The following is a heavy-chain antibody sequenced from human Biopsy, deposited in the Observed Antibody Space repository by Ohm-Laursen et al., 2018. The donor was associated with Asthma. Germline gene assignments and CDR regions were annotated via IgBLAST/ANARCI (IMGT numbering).Heavy chain of an antibody. J-gene: IGHJ6*02. V-gene: IGHV3-48*04. CDR2: ISSSGSTT. Sequence: SLRLSCAASGFTFSGYTMNWVRQAPGKGLEWVSSISSSGSTTYPAESVKGRFTISRDNAQKSLFLQMGSLRAEDTAIYYCARVFESSEGGPFYHFGLDVWGQGTTVAVSS. CDR3: ARVFESSEGGPFYHFGLDV. D-gene: IGHD6-25*01. CDR1: GFTFSGYT.